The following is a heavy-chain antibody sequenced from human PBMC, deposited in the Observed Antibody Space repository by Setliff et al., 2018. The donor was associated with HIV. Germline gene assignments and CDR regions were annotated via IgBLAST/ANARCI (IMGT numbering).Heavy chain of an antibody. CDR2: IYYSGST. D-gene: IGHD3-10*01. Sequence: SETLSLTCSVSGVSINRTDHYWGWIRQPPGKGLEWIGSIYYSGSTYYNPSLKSRVTMSVDTSKNQFSLKLSSVTAADTAVYFCARDRRYYGSGSYPPFYYYYMDVWGKGTTVTVSS. J-gene: IGHJ6*03. CDR3: ARDRRYYGSGSYPPFYYYYMDV. CDR1: GVSINRTDHY. V-gene: IGHV4-39*07.